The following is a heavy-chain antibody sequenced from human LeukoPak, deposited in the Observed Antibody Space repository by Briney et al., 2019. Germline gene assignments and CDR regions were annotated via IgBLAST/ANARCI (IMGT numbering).Heavy chain of an antibody. J-gene: IGHJ4*02. D-gene: IGHD6-19*01. CDR1: GFTFSSYS. Sequence: GGSLRLSCAASGFTFSSYSMNWVRQAPGKGLEWVSSISSSSSYIYYADSVKGRFTISRDNAKNSLYLQMDSLRVEDTAVYYCAKDVPRSGWALDYWGQGTLVTVSS. CDR2: ISSSSSYI. V-gene: IGHV3-21*04. CDR3: AKDVPRSGWALDY.